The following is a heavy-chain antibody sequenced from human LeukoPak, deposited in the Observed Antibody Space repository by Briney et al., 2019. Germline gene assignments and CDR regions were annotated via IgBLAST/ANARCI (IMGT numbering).Heavy chain of an antibody. Sequence: PGESLKISCKGSGYSFTSHWIGWVRQMPGKGLEWMGIIYPGDSDTRYSPSFQGQVTISADKSISTAYLQWSSLKASDTAMYYCARGGKEGGSSDDYFDCWGQGTLVTVSS. CDR1: GYSFTSHW. CDR3: ARGGKEGGSSDDYFDC. V-gene: IGHV5-51*01. J-gene: IGHJ4*02. D-gene: IGHD1-26*01. CDR2: IYPGDSDT.